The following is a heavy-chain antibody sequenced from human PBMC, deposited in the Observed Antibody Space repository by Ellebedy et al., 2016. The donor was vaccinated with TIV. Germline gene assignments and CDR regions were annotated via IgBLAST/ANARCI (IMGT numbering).Heavy chain of an antibody. CDR2: IHYRGIT. D-gene: IGHD7-27*01. Sequence: SETLSLXXTVSGGSISGYYWSWIRQSPGMGLEWIGYIHYRGITDYNPSLKSRLTMSVDTSKNQFSLKLNSVTAADTAIYYCARANWELGDAFDIWGQGTTVTVS. V-gene: IGHV4-59*12. J-gene: IGHJ3*02. CDR3: ARANWELGDAFDI. CDR1: GGSISGYY.